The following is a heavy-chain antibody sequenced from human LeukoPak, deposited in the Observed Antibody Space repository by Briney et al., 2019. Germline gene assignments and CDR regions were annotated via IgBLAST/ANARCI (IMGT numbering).Heavy chain of an antibody. CDR1: GLTFSSYG. CDR3: AKEGRGSGWYSGYDYYGMDV. Sequence: GGSLRLSCAASGLTFSSYGMHWVRQAPGKGLEWVAVISYDGSNKYYADSVKGRFTISRDNSKNTLYLQMNSLRAEDTAVYYCAKEGRGSGWYSGYDYYGMDVWGQGTTVTVSS. CDR2: ISYDGSNK. D-gene: IGHD6-19*01. V-gene: IGHV3-30*18. J-gene: IGHJ6*02.